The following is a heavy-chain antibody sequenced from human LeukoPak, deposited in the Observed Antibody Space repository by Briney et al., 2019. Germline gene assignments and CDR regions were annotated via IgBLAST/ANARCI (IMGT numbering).Heavy chain of an antibody. CDR3: AGKYGGTLDY. Sequence: GGSLRLSCAASGFTFSSYAMSWVRQAPGKGLECVSAISGSGGSTYYADSVKGRFTISRDNSKNTLYLQMNSLRAEDTAVYYCAGKYGGTLDYWGQGTLVTVSS. CDR1: GFTFSSYA. D-gene: IGHD4-23*01. J-gene: IGHJ4*02. V-gene: IGHV3-23*01. CDR2: ISGSGGST.